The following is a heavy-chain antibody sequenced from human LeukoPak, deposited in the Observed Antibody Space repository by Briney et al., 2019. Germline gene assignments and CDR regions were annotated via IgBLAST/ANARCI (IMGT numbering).Heavy chain of an antibody. CDR3: ASHYDSSGYYVGAFQH. V-gene: IGHV3-48*04. J-gene: IGHJ1*01. Sequence: GGSLRLSCAASGFTFSSYSMNWVRQAPGKGLEWVSYISSSSSTIYYADSVKGRFTISRDNAKNSLYLQMNSLRAEDTAVYYRASHYDSSGYYVGAFQHWGQGTLVTVSS. CDR2: ISSSSSTI. CDR1: GFTFSSYS. D-gene: IGHD3-22*01.